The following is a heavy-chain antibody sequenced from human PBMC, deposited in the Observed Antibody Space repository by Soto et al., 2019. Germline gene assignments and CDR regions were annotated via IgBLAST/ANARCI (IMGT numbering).Heavy chain of an antibody. CDR1: GFTFSSYG. CDR3: AKDLGRGDY. D-gene: IGHD1-26*01. V-gene: IGHV3-30*18. Sequence: QVQLVESGGGVVQPGRSLRLSCAASGFTFSSYGMPWVRQAPGKGLEWVAVISYDGSNKYYADSVKGRFTISRDNSKNTLYLQMNSLRAEDTAVYYCAKDLGRGDYWGQGTLVTVSS. J-gene: IGHJ4*02. CDR2: ISYDGSNK.